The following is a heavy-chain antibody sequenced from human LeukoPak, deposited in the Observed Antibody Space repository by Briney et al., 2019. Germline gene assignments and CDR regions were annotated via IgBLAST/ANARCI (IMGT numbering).Heavy chain of an antibody. Sequence: GGSLRLSCAASGFTFDDYGMSWVRQAPGKGLEWVSGINWNGGNTGYADSVKGRFTISRDNAKNSLYLQMNSLRAEDTAVYYCARTRDNYYYMDVWGKGTTVTVSS. V-gene: IGHV3-20*04. J-gene: IGHJ6*03. CDR1: GFTFDDYG. D-gene: IGHD2-2*01. CDR2: INWNGGNT. CDR3: ARTRDNYYYMDV.